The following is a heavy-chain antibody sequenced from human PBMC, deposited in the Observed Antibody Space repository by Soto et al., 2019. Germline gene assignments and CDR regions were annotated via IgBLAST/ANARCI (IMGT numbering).Heavy chain of an antibody. J-gene: IGHJ5*02. CDR2: IYPGDSDT. Sequence: PGESLKISCKGSGYSFTSYWIGWVRQMPGKGLEWMGIIYPGDSDTRYSPSFQGQVTISADKSISTAYLQWSSLKASDTAMYYCATWFGESLPYNWFDPWGQGTLVTVSS. CDR1: GYSFTSYW. V-gene: IGHV5-51*01. D-gene: IGHD3-10*01. CDR3: ATWFGESLPYNWFDP.